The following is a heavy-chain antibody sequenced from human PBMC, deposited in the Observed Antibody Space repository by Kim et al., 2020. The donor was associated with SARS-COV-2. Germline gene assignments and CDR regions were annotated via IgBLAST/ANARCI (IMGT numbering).Heavy chain of an antibody. V-gene: IGHV3-33*01. CDR2: IWYDGSNK. D-gene: IGHD3-16*01. CDR3: AREGSPMLHFDY. Sequence: GGSLRLSCAASGFTFSSYGMHWVRQAPGKGLEWVAVIWYDGSNKYYADSVKGRFTISRDNSKNTLYLQMNSLRAEDTAVYYCAREGSPMLHFDYWGQGTLVTVSS. J-gene: IGHJ4*02. CDR1: GFTFSSYG.